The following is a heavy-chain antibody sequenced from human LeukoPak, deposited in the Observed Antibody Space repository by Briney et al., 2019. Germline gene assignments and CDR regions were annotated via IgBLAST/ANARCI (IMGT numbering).Heavy chain of an antibody. Sequence: PSETLSLTCTVSGGSVSSGSYYWSWIRQPPGTGLEWIGYIYYSGSTNYNPSLKSQVTISVDTSKNQFSLKLSSVTAADTAVYYCARDSRVAGTRHFDYWGQGTLVTVSS. D-gene: IGHD6-19*01. J-gene: IGHJ4*02. CDR2: IYYSGST. CDR1: GGSVSSGSYY. V-gene: IGHV4-61*01. CDR3: ARDSRVAGTRHFDY.